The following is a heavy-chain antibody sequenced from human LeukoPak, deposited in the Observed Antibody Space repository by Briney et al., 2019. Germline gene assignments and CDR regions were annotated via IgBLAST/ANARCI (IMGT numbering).Heavy chain of an antibody. CDR2: ISYDGRNK. V-gene: IGHV3-30*03. J-gene: IGHJ3*02. Sequence: PGGSLRLSCAASGFVFSNYNMHWVRQAPGKGLEWVAVISYDGRNKYYADSVKGRFTISRDNSKNTLYLEMNSLRAEDTAVYYCARETWAFDIWGQGTMVTVSS. CDR1: GFVFSNYN. CDR3: ARETWAFDI.